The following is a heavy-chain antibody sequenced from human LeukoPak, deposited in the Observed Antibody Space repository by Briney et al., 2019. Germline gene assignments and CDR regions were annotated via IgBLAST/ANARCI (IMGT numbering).Heavy chain of an antibody. CDR1: GDSISSSSYY. Sequence: SETLSLTCTVSGDSISSSSYYWGWIRQPPGKGLEWIGSIYYSGSTYYNPSLKSRVTISVDTSKNQFSLKLSSVTAADTAVYYCAGPMVRGLYNWFDPWGQGTLVTVSS. CDR3: AGPMVRGLYNWFDP. J-gene: IGHJ5*02. V-gene: IGHV4-39*01. D-gene: IGHD3-10*01. CDR2: IYYSGST.